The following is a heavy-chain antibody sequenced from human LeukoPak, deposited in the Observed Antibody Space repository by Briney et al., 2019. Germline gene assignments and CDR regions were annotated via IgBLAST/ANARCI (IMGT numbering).Heavy chain of an antibody. V-gene: IGHV3-23*01. D-gene: IGHD4-23*01. Sequence: GGSLRLSCAASGFTFSSYVMNWVRQAPGKGLEWVSVISGSGGSTYYADSVKGRFTISRDNSKNTLYLQMNSLRAEDTAVYYCAKGTTTLVVTKIDYWGQGTLVTVSS. CDR3: AKGTTTLVVTKIDY. CDR1: GFTFSSYV. J-gene: IGHJ4*02. CDR2: ISGSGGST.